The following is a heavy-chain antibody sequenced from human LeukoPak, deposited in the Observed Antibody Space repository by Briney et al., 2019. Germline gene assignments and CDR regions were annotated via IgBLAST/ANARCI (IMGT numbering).Heavy chain of an antibody. Sequence: SQTLSLTCTASGGSISSGGYYWSWIRQHPGKGLEWIGYIYYSGSTYYNPSLKSRVTISVDTSKNQFSLKLSSVTAADTAVYYCARGRYDILTGYPHVDYYYYGMDVWGQGTTVTVSS. J-gene: IGHJ6*02. D-gene: IGHD3-9*01. V-gene: IGHV4-31*03. CDR1: GGSISSGGYY. CDR3: ARGRYDILTGYPHVDYYYYGMDV. CDR2: IYYSGST.